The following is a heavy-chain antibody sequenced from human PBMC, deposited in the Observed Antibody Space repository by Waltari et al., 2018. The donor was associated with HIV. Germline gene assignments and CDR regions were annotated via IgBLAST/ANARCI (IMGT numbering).Heavy chain of an antibody. CDR3: ARGTPDEGSSGRRGWFDP. Sequence: QVQLVQSGAEVKKPGSSVKVSCKASGGTFSSYAISWVRQAPGQGLEWMGGIIPIFGTANDAQKFQGRVTITADESTSTAYMELSSLRSEDTAVYYCARGTPDEGSSGRRGWFDPWGQGTLVTVSS. CDR2: IIPIFGTA. J-gene: IGHJ5*02. CDR1: GGTFSSYA. D-gene: IGHD6-19*01. V-gene: IGHV1-69*01.